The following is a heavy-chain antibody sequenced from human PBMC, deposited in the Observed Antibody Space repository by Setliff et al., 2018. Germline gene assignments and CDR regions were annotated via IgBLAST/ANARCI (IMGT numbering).Heavy chain of an antibody. CDR3: ARYGAKLAIEE. Sequence: GASVTVSCKVSGYSLKDSSMHWVRQVPGKGLEWMGGFAPEVGEIIYAQEFQGRVTMTADTSTDTAYMQVSGLRSEDTAVYFCARYGAKLAIEEWGQGTLVTVSS. V-gene: IGHV1-24*01. CDR2: FAPEVGEI. D-gene: IGHD4-17*01. CDR1: GYSLKDSS. J-gene: IGHJ4*02.